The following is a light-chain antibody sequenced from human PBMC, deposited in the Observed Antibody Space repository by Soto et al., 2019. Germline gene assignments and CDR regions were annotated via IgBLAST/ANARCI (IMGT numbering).Light chain of an antibody. Sequence: HPVLTQSPSASASLGASVKLTCTLSSGHSSYAIAWHQQQPEKGPRYLMKLNSDGSHSKGDGIPDRFSGSSSGAERYLTISSLQSEDEADYYCQTWGTGIQVFGTGTKLTVL. CDR1: SGHSSYA. CDR3: QTWGTGIQV. J-gene: IGLJ1*01. CDR2: LNSDGSH. V-gene: IGLV4-69*01.